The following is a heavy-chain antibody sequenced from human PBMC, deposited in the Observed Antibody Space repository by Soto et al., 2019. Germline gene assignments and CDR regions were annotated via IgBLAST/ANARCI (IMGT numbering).Heavy chain of an antibody. CDR1: GDSIIRSF. V-gene: IGHV4-59*01. Sequence: QVQLQESGPRLVKSSETLSLVCSVSGDSIIRSFWGWIRQSPGKGLQYIGFISDSGVTHYDPSLTSRVTISVDTSKNQFSLPLPSVTAADTGVYYCARGAGDFSGPASFDIWGQGTMVTVAS. CDR2: ISDSGVT. D-gene: IGHD3-16*01. J-gene: IGHJ3*02. CDR3: ARGAGDFSGPASFDI.